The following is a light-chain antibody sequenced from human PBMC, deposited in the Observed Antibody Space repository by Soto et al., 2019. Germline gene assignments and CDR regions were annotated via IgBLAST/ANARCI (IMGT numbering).Light chain of an antibody. V-gene: IGKV3-15*01. CDR1: QSVNSN. J-gene: IGKJ1*01. CDR2: AAS. CDR3: QQYNKWPRP. Sequence: EIVMTQSPATLSVSPGERATLSCRASQSVNSNYLAWYQQKPGQAPRLLIFAASTRATSVPARFTGSRSGTEFTLTSNSLQSEDFAIYYCQQYNKWPRPCVQGTKV.